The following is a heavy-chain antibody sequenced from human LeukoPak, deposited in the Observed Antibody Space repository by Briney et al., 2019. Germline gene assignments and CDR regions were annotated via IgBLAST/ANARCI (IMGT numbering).Heavy chain of an antibody. V-gene: IGHV1-69*04. J-gene: IGHJ4*02. CDR1: GGTFSSYT. CDR3: ARESPIPYYDFWSGYPLDY. Sequence: ASVKVSCKASGGTFSSYTISWVRQAPGQGLEWMGRIIPILGIANYAQKFQGRVTITADKSTSTAYMELSSLRSEDTAVYYCARESPIPYYDFWSGYPLDYWGRGTLVTVSS. D-gene: IGHD3-3*01. CDR2: IIPILGIA.